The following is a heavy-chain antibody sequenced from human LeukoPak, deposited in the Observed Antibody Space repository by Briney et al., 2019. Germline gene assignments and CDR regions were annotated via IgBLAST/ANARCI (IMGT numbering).Heavy chain of an antibody. Sequence: PGGPLRLPCAAWGFPFSRYTMRWVRQATGKGVVGVTDISGSGDSTYYADSVKARFPLSRENSKNTLYLQINSPRAEDTAVYYCAKLMVVSYFDYWGQGTLVTVSS. CDR2: ISGSGDST. D-gene: IGHD3-22*01. J-gene: IGHJ4*02. CDR3: AKLMVVSYFDY. V-gene: IGHV3-23*01. CDR1: GFPFSRYT.